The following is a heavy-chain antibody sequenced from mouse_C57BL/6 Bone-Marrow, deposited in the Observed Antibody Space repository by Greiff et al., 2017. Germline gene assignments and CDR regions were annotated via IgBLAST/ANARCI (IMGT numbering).Heavy chain of an antibody. Sequence: QVQLKESGAELARPGASVKLSCKASGYTFTSYGISWVKQRTGQGLEWIGEIYPRSGNTYYNEKFKGKATLTADKSSSTAYMELRSLTSEDSAVYFCASPEAHSYGSSYGAWFAYWGQGTLVTVSA. CDR1: GYTFTSYG. CDR2: IYPRSGNT. D-gene: IGHD1-1*01. V-gene: IGHV1-81*01. J-gene: IGHJ3*01. CDR3: ASPEAHSYGSSYGAWFAY.